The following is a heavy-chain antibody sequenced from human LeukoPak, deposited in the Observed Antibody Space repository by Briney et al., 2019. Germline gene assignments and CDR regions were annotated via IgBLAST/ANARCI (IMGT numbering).Heavy chain of an antibody. J-gene: IGHJ4*02. V-gene: IGHV1-18*01. CDR3: ARDLTHRRYYDNSGYQIVPAF. D-gene: IGHD3-22*01. CDR1: GYTFTSYG. CDR2: ISAYYGYT. Sequence: ASVKVSCKASGYTFTSYGISWVGQAPGQGLEWMGWISAYYGYTNYAQKLQGRVTMTRDTSTSTAYLDLRSLRSDDTAVYYCARDLTHRRYYDNSGYQIVPAFWGQGTLVTVSS.